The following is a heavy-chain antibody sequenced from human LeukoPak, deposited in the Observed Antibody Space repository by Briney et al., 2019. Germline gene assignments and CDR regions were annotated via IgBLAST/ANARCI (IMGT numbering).Heavy chain of an antibody. Sequence: ASVKVSCKASGGTFSSYAISWVRQAPGQGLEWMGGIIPIFGTANYAQKFQGRVTITADESTSTAYMELSSLRSEDTAVYYCARGGSRVAANYYFDYWGQGTLVTVSS. D-gene: IGHD2-15*01. J-gene: IGHJ4*02. CDR3: ARGGSRVAANYYFDY. CDR1: GGTFSSYA. CDR2: IIPIFGTA. V-gene: IGHV1-69*13.